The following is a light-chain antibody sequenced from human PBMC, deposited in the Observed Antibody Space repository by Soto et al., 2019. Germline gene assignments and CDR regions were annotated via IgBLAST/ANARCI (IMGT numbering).Light chain of an antibody. V-gene: IGLV4-60*02. Sequence: QLVLTQSSSASASLGSSVKLICILSSGHSTYIIAWHQQQPGKAPRFLMTLDRSGSYNRGSGVPDRFSGSSSGADRYLTISNLQFEDEGDYYCETWYSNTHKVFGGGTKLTVL. CDR1: SGHSTYI. CDR3: ETWYSNTHKV. CDR2: LDRSGSY. J-gene: IGLJ3*02.